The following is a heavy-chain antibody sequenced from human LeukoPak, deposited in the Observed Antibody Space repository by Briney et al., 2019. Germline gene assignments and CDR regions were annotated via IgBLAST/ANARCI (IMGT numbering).Heavy chain of an antibody. CDR1: GGSISSGSYY. J-gene: IGHJ4*02. CDR2: IYTSGST. CDR3: AREGYDFWSGALVY. Sequence: SQTLSLTCTVSGGSISSGSYYWSWIRQPAGKGLEWIGRIYTSGSTNYNPSLKSRVTISVDTSKNQFSLKLSSVTAADTAVSYCAREGYDFWSGALVYWGQGTLVTVSS. D-gene: IGHD3-3*01. V-gene: IGHV4-61*02.